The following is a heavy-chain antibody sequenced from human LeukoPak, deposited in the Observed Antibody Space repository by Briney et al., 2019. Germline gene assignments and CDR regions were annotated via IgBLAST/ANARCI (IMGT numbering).Heavy chain of an antibody. CDR3: GKDPLLYGSGSYYFDY. CDR1: GFTFSNYG. J-gene: IGHJ4*02. Sequence: GGSLRLSCAASGFTFSNYGMHWVRQAPGKGLEWVAFIWYDGNNKYHADSVKGRFTISRDSSKNTLYLQMNSPKAEDTAVYYCGKDPLLYGSGSYYFDYWGQGTLVTVSS. CDR2: IWYDGNNK. V-gene: IGHV3-30*02. D-gene: IGHD3-10*01.